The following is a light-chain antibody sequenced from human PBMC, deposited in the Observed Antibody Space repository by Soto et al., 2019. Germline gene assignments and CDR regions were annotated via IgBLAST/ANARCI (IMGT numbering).Light chain of an antibody. V-gene: IGKV1-17*03. CDR1: QDITIY. J-gene: IGKJ2*01. CDR2: TAS. Sequence: DIQMTQSPSAMSASVGDRVTITCRASQDITIYLAWFQQKPVEVPKRLTYTASSVQREDPSRFSGTGSGTEFSLTISSLQPEDFAKYYCLQHSSLPRTFSQGTK. CDR3: LQHSSLPRT.